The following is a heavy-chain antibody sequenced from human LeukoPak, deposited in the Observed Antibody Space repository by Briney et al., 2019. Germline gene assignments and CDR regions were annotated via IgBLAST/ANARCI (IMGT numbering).Heavy chain of an antibody. J-gene: IGHJ5*02. Sequence: ASVKVSCKASGYTFTSYAISWVRQAPGQGLEWMGWINPYNGNTNYAQKPQGRVTMTTDTSTSAAYMELRSLRSDDTAVYYCARDISNNNPFNWFDPWGQGTLVTVSS. V-gene: IGHV1-18*01. CDR2: INPYNGNT. CDR1: GYTFTSYA. D-gene: IGHD1-14*01. CDR3: ARDISNNNPFNWFDP.